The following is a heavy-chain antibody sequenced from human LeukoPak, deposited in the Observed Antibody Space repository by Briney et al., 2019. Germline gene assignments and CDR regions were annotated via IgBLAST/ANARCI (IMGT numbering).Heavy chain of an antibody. CDR3: ARDLGVTTSDY. V-gene: IGHV3-21*01. J-gene: IGHJ4*02. Sequence: GGSLRLSCAASGFTFSSYNMNWVRQAPGKGLEWVSSISSSSSYIYYADSVKGRFTISRDNAKNSLYLQMNSLRAEDTAVYYCARDLGVTTSDYWGQGTRVTVSS. D-gene: IGHD3-3*01. CDR2: ISSSSSYI. CDR1: GFTFSSYN.